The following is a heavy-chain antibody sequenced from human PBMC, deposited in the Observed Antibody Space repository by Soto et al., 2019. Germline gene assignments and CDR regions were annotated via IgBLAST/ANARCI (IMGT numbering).Heavy chain of an antibody. CDR3: AKPAGYSSGWNWYFDL. CDR1: GFTFSSYA. CDR2: ISGSGGST. J-gene: IGHJ2*01. Sequence: EVQLLESGGGLVQPGGSLRLSCAASGFTFSSYAMSWVRQAPGKGLEWVSAISGSGGSTYYADSVKGRFTISRDNSKNTLYLQMNSLIAEDTAVYYCAKPAGYSSGWNWYFDLWGRGTLVTVSS. V-gene: IGHV3-23*01. D-gene: IGHD6-19*01.